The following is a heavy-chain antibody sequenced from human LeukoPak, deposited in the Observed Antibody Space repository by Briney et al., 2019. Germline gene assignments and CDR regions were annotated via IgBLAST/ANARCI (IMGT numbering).Heavy chain of an antibody. V-gene: IGHV3-23*01. CDR2: ISGSGDST. D-gene: IGHD3-3*01. CDR1: GFTVSSNH. Sequence: GGSLRLSCAASGFTVSSNHMSWVRQAPGKGLGCVSAISGSGDSTRYADSVKGRFTISRDNSKNTLYLQMNNLRAEDTAVYYCAKDFWATYYYYGMDVWGQGTTVTVSS. CDR3: AKDFWATYYYYGMDV. J-gene: IGHJ6*02.